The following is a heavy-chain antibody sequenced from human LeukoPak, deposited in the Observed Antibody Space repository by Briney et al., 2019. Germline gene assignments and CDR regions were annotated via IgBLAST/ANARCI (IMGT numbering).Heavy chain of an antibody. CDR1: GFTFSSYG. V-gene: IGHV3-33*01. J-gene: IGHJ4*02. D-gene: IGHD3-22*01. Sequence: GGSLRLSCAASGFTFSSYGMHWVRQAPGKGLEWVAVIWYDGSNKYYADSVKGRFTISRDNSKNTQYLQMNSLRAEDTAVYYCASADYYDSSGPPDYWGQGTLVTVSS. CDR3: ASADYYDSSGPPDY. CDR2: IWYDGSNK.